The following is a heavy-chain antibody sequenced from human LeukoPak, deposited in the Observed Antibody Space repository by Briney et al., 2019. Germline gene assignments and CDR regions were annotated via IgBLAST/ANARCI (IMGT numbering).Heavy chain of an antibody. J-gene: IGHJ4*02. Sequence: GVSLRLSCAASGFTFSSYSMNWVRQAPGKGLEWVSSISSSSSYIYYADSVKGRFTISRDNAKNSLYLQMNSLRAEDTAVYYCARRGDGYCSSTSCYEGCYFDYWGQGTLVAVSS. V-gene: IGHV3-21*01. CDR2: ISSSSSYI. D-gene: IGHD2-2*03. CDR3: ARRGDGYCSSTSCYEGCYFDY. CDR1: GFTFSSYS.